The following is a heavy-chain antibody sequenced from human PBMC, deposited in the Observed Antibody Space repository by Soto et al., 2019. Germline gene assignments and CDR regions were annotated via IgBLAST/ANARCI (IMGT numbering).Heavy chain of an antibody. D-gene: IGHD3-3*01. V-gene: IGHV4-39*07. CDR3: ARGNFGVVPMSYYYYYGMDV. CDR1: GGSISSSSYY. CDR2: IYYSGST. J-gene: IGHJ6*02. Sequence: PSETLSLTCTVSGGSISSSSYYWGWIRQPPGKGLEWIGSIYYSGSTYYNPSLKSRVTISVDTSKNQFSLKLSSVTAADTAVYYCARGNFGVVPMSYYYYYGMDVWGQGTTVTAP.